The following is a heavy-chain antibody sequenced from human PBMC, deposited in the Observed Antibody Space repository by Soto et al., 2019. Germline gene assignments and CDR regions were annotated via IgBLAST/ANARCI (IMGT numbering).Heavy chain of an antibody. V-gene: IGHV4-59*01. Sequence: SETLSLTCTVSGGSISSYYWSWIRQPPGKGLEWIGYIYYSGSTNYNPSLKSRVTISVDTSKNQFSLKLSSVTAADTAVYYCARVKWLQSTYYFDYWGQGTLVTVSS. CDR1: GGSISSYY. J-gene: IGHJ4*02. CDR3: ARVKWLQSTYYFDY. CDR2: IYYSGST. D-gene: IGHD5-12*01.